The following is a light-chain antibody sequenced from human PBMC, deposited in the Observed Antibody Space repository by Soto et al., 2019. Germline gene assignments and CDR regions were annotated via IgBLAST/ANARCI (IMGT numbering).Light chain of an antibody. V-gene: IGKV1-27*01. CDR1: QGISNY. CDR3: QKYTIAPMYT. CDR2: AAS. Sequence: DIQMTQSPSSLSASVGDRVTITCLASQGISNYLAWYQQKPGKVPKLLLYAASTLQSGVPSRFSGSGSGTDFYLTIRSLQHDDVATFYCQKYTIAPMYTFGQRTKLEIK. J-gene: IGKJ2*01.